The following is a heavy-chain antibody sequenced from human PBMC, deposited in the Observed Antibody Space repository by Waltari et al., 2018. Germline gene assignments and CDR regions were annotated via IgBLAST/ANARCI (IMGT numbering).Heavy chain of an antibody. CDR2: ITGRGSNT. J-gene: IGHJ1*01. CDR3: ARGYLRGWEQIGH. CDR1: GFTLSDYV. V-gene: IGHV3-23*01. D-gene: IGHD6-19*01. Sequence: EVQLLESGGGLAQPGGSLRLSCAASGFTLSDYVMTWVRQTPGKGLEWVSNITGRGSNTYYADSWKGRFSISRDNSKNTLYLQMDSLRVGDTAMYYCARGYLRGWEQIGHWGQGTLVTVSS.